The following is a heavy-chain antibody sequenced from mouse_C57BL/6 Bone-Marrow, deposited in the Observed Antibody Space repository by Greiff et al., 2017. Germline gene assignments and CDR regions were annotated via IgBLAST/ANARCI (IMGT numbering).Heavy chain of an antibody. D-gene: IGHD2-3*01. CDR1: GYSITSDY. J-gene: IGHJ4*01. CDR3: GRIYDGYVDY. CDR2: ISYSGST. V-gene: IGHV3-8*01. Sequence: EVKLMESGPGLAKPSQTLSLTCSVTGYSITSDYWNWIRKFPGNKLEYMGYISYSGSTYYNPSLKSRLSITRDTSKNQYYLQLHSVTTEDTATYYCGRIYDGYVDYWGQGTSVTVSS.